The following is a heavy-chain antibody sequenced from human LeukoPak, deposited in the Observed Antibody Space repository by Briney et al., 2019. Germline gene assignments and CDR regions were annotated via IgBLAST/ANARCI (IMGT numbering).Heavy chain of an antibody. CDR3: ARQRGQQLAEIDY. CDR1: GGSISSGGYY. V-gene: IGHV4-39*01. J-gene: IGHJ4*02. CDR2: IYYSGST. D-gene: IGHD6-13*01. Sequence: SETLSLTCTVSGGSISSGGYYWSWIRQHPGKGLEWIGYIYYSGSTYYNPSLKSRVTISVDTSKNQFSLKLSSVTAADTAVYYCARQRGQQLAEIDYWGQGTLVTVSS.